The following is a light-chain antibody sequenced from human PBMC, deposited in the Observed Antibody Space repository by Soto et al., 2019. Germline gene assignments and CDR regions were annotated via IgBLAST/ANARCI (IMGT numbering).Light chain of an antibody. CDR3: QQYNSYRT. Sequence: DIQMTQSPSTLSASVGDRVTITCRASQSISSWLAWYQQKPGKAPKLLIYDASSLESGVPSRFSGSGSGTEFTLTISSLHPDDFETYYCQQYNSYRTFGQGTKVEIK. J-gene: IGKJ1*01. CDR1: QSISSW. CDR2: DAS. V-gene: IGKV1-5*01.